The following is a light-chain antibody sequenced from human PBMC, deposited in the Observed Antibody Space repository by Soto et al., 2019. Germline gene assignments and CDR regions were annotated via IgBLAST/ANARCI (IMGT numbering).Light chain of an antibody. V-gene: IGKV3-20*01. CDR2: GAS. CDR1: QSVSSSF. CDR3: QQYVSSPWA. Sequence: ELVLAQSPGTLSLSPGESATLSCRASQSVSSSFLAWYQQKAGQAPRLLIYGASRRATGIPDRFSGSGSGSDFTFSISRLEPEDFAVYYCQQYVSSPWAFGQGTKVDI. J-gene: IGKJ1*01.